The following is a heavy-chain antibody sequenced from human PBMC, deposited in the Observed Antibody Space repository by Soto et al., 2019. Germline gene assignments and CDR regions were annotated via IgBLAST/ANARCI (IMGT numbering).Heavy chain of an antibody. V-gene: IGHV3-21*01. Sequence: GGSLRLSCTASGFTFRSYSMYWVRQAPGKGLEWVSSISSSTSYIYYADSVKGRFTISRDNARESVYLQMNSLRAEDTAVYYCTRDRGQYDDFSIDYWGQGTLVTVSS. CDR2: ISSSTSYI. J-gene: IGHJ4*02. CDR1: GFTFRSYS. D-gene: IGHD4-17*01. CDR3: TRDRGQYDDFSIDY.